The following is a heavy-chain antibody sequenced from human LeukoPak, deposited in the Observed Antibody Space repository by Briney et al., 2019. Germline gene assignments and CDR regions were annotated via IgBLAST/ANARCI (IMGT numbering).Heavy chain of an antibody. V-gene: IGHV4-34*01. CDR2: INHSGST. Sequence: SETLSLTCAVYGGSFSGYYWSWIRQLPGKGLEWIGEINHSGSTNYNPSLKSRVTISVDTSKNQFSLKLSSVTAADTAVYYCARSSKYFWSGNNEYNWFDPWGQGTLVTVSS. CDR1: GGSFSGYY. D-gene: IGHD3-3*01. J-gene: IGHJ5*02. CDR3: ARSSKYFWSGNNEYNWFDP.